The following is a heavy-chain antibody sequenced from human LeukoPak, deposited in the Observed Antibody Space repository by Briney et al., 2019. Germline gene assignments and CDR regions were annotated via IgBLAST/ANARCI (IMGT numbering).Heavy chain of an antibody. Sequence: PGGTLRLSCAASGFTFSSYGMSWVRLAPGKGLEWVSVIYSGGSTYYADSVKGRFTISRDNSKNTLYLQMNSLRAEDTAVYYCAREMVRGVEYFDYWGQGTLVTVSS. CDR1: GFTFSSYG. D-gene: IGHD3-10*01. CDR3: AREMVRGVEYFDY. CDR2: IYSGGST. V-gene: IGHV3-53*01. J-gene: IGHJ4*02.